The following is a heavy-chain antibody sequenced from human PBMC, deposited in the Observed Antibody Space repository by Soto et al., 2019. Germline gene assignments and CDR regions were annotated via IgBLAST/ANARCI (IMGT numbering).Heavy chain of an antibody. J-gene: IGHJ5*02. CDR2: INPNSGGT. Sequence: GASVKVSCKASGYTFTGYYMHWVRQAPGQGLEWMGWINPNSGGTNYAQKFQGRVTMTRDTSISTAYMELSRLRSDDTAVYYCARDRLGDYDILTGYFPYNWFAPWGQGTLVTVSS. CDR3: ARDRLGDYDILTGYFPYNWFAP. D-gene: IGHD3-9*01. V-gene: IGHV1-2*02. CDR1: GYTFTGYY.